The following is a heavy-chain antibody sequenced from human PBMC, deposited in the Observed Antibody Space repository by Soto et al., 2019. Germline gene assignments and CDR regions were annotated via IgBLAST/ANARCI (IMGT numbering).Heavy chain of an antibody. CDR3: AKVGIVVVVAADGMDV. CDR1: GFTFSSYA. CDR2: ISGSGGST. J-gene: IGHJ6*02. D-gene: IGHD2-15*01. V-gene: IGHV3-23*01. Sequence: GGSLRLSCAASGFTFSSYAMSWVRQAPGKGLEWVSAISGSGGSTYYADSVKGRFTISRDNSKNTLYLQMNSLRAEDTAVYYCAKVGIVVVVAADGMDVWGQGTTVTV.